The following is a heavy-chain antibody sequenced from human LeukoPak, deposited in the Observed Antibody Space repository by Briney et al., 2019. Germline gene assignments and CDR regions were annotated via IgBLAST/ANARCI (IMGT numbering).Heavy chain of an antibody. J-gene: IGHJ6*02. CDR3: AGGAGVYYYGMDV. Sequence: PPGGSLRLSCAASGLTFSNYGLSWVRQAPGKGLEWVSAISGGGSATYYADSVKGRFTISRDNSKNTLFLQMNTLRADDTAVYYCAGGAGVYYYGMDVWGQGTSVTVSS. V-gene: IGHV3-23*01. CDR2: ISGGGSAT. CDR1: GLTFSNYG.